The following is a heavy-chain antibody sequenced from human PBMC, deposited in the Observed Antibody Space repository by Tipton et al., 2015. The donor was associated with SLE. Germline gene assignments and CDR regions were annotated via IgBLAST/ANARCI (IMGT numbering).Heavy chain of an antibody. Sequence: TLSLTCTVYGGSFSSESFTTYYWNWIRQSPGKGLEWIGEINHSGGTNYNPSLMSRVTISVDTSKNQFSLKLSSVTAADTAVYYCARTYSVSYWYFDLWGRGTLVTVSS. J-gene: IGHJ2*01. D-gene: IGHD1-26*01. V-gene: IGHV4-34*01. CDR1: GGSFSSESFTTYY. CDR3: ARTYSVSYWYFDL. CDR2: INHSGGT.